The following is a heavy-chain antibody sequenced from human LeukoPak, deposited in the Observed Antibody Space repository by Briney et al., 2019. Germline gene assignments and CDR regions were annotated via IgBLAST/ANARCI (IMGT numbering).Heavy chain of an antibody. CDR1: GFIFSNYW. CDR3: ARDTQGLAFDI. Sequence: PGGSLRLSCAASGFIFSNYWMQWVRQAPGKGLEWVANIRQDGSETYYVDSVKGRFTISRDNAKNSLYLQMNSLRAEDTAVYCCARDTQGLAFDIWGQGTMVTVSS. V-gene: IGHV3-7*01. J-gene: IGHJ3*02. D-gene: IGHD3/OR15-3a*01. CDR2: IRQDGSET.